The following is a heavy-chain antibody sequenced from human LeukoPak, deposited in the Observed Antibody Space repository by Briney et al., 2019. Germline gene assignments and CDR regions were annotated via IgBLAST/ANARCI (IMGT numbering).Heavy chain of an antibody. Sequence: VASVKVSCKASGYTFTGYYMHWVRQAPGQGLEWMGWINPNSGGTNYAQKFQGRVTMTRDTSISTAYMELSRLRSNDTAVYYCASDLPRETLITMIVVVKVGDFDYWGQGTLVTVSS. V-gene: IGHV1-2*02. CDR3: ASDLPRETLITMIVVVKVGDFDY. D-gene: IGHD3-22*01. CDR1: GYTFTGYY. CDR2: INPNSGGT. J-gene: IGHJ4*02.